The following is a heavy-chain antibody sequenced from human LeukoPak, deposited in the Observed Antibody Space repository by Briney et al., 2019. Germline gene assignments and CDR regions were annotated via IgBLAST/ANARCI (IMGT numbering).Heavy chain of an antibody. V-gene: IGHV1-69*13. CDR1: GGTFSSYA. Sequence: SVKVSCKASGGTFSSYAISWVRQAPGLGLEWMGGIIPIFGTANYAQKFQGRVTITADESTSTAYMELSSLRSEDTAVYYCARVDVFGWFFDYWGQGTLVTVSS. CDR2: IIPIFGTA. CDR3: ARVDVFGWFFDY. J-gene: IGHJ4*02. D-gene: IGHD3-3*01.